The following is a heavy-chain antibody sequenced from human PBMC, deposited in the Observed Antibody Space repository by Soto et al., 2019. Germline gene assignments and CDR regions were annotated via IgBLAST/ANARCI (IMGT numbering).Heavy chain of an antibody. V-gene: IGHV3-23*01. CDR1: GFRFSSYA. J-gene: IGHJ4*02. CDR2: ISGSGGGT. Sequence: PGGSLRLSCAASGFRFSSYAMSWVRQAPGKGLDWVSTISGSGGGTYYADSVKGRFTISRDNSKNTLYLQMNSLRAEDTAVYYCTKDQVEAYYDTSGSQGYWGQGTLVTV. CDR3: TKDQVEAYYDTSGSQGY. D-gene: IGHD3-22*01.